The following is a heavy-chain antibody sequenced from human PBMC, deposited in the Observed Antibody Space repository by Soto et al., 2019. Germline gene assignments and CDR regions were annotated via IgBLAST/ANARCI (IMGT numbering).Heavy chain of an antibody. D-gene: IGHD1-1*01. Sequence: GGSLRLSCAASGFTFSSYEMNWVRQAPGKGLEWVSYISSSGSTIYYADSVKGRFTISRDNAKNSLYLQMNSLRAEDTAVYYCARETGPDAFDIWGQGTMVTVSS. J-gene: IGHJ3*02. CDR1: GFTFSSYE. CDR2: ISSSGSTI. V-gene: IGHV3-48*03. CDR3: ARETGPDAFDI.